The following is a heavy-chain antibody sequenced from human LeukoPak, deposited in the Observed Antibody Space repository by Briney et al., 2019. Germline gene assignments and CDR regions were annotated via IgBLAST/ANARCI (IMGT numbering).Heavy chain of an antibody. V-gene: IGHV3-23*01. D-gene: IGHD6-19*01. CDR2: ISGSGGST. Sequence: GGSLRPSCAASGFTFSSYAMSWVRQAPGKGLEWVSAISGSGGSTYYADSVKGRFTISRDNSKNTLYLQMNSLRAEDTAVYYCAKDLSSGWYSSDAFDIWGQGTMVTVS. J-gene: IGHJ3*02. CDR3: AKDLSSGWYSSDAFDI. CDR1: GFTFSSYA.